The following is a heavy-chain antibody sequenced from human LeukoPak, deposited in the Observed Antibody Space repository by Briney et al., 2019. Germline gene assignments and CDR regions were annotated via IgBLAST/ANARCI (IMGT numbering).Heavy chain of an antibody. J-gene: IGHJ5*02. CDR1: GFTFSSYG. Sequence: QSGGSLRLSCAASGFTFSSYGMHWVRQAPGKGLEWVAFIRYDGSNKYYADSVKGRFTISRDNSKNTLYLQMNSLRAEDTAVYYCAKDTIPINWFDPWGQGTLVTVSS. CDR3: AKDTIPINWFDP. V-gene: IGHV3-30*02. CDR2: IRYDGSNK. D-gene: IGHD3-3*01.